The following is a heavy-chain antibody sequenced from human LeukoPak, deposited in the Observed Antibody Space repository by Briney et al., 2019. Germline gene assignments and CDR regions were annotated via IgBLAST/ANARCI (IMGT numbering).Heavy chain of an antibody. CDR3: ARKNKLLWFVELRGWFDP. Sequence: SVKVSCKASGGTFSSYAISWVRQAPGQGLEWMGAIIPIFGTANYAQKFQGRVTITTDESTSTAYMELSSLRSEDTAVYYCARKNKLLWFVELRGWFDPWGQGTLVTVSS. V-gene: IGHV1-69*05. D-gene: IGHD3-10*01. CDR2: IIPIFGTA. J-gene: IGHJ5*02. CDR1: GGTFSSYA.